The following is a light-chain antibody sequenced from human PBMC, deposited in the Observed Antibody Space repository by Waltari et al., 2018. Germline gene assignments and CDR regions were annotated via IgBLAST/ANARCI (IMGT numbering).Light chain of an antibody. CDR3: QQSNIMGT. V-gene: IGKV1-39*01. CDR2: SAS. Sequence: DIQMTQSPSSLSASVGDTVTIVCRASQSISIYLNWYQQKPGKPPKLLIFSASSLQSRVPSRFSGSGSGTEFTLTITSLQPEDFATYFCQQSNIMGTFGPGTTVDIK. CDR1: QSISIY. J-gene: IGKJ3*01.